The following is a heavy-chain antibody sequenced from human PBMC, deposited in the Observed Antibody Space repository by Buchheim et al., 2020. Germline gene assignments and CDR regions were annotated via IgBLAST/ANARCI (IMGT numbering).Heavy chain of an antibody. CDR1: GFTFSSYW. J-gene: IGHJ6*01. D-gene: IGHD4-11*01. CDR3: AGHWDSNIQLYYYYGMDV. CDR2: IKQVGSEK. Sequence: EVQLVESGGGLVQPGGSLRLSCAASGFTFSSYWMSWVRQAPGKGLEWVANIKQVGSEKYYVDSVKGRFTISRDNAKNSLYLQMNSVRAEDTAVYYCAGHWDSNIQLYYYYGMDVWGQGTT. V-gene: IGHV3-7*01.